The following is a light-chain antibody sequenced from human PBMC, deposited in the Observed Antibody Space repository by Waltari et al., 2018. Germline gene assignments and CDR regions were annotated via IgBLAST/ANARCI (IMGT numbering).Light chain of an antibody. CDR3: MFWPSNVWV. V-gene: IGLV5-37*01. CDR1: SDFNVGDFI. CDR2: YNSDSEK. Sequence: QPVLTQPPSSSASPGESARLTCTLPSDFNVGDFIIYWYQQRPGSPPRLLLYYNSDSEKAQGSGVPSRFSGSKDASANAGILLISGLQSEDEADYYCMFWPSNVWVFGGGTKLTVL. J-gene: IGLJ3*02.